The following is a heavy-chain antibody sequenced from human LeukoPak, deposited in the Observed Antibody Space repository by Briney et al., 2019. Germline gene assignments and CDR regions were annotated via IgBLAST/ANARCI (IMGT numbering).Heavy chain of an antibody. CDR3: ARLRAIAAAEYFDY. V-gene: IGHV3-7*03. J-gene: IGHJ4*02. Sequence: GGSLRLSCAASGFTFSSYWMSWVRQAPGKGLEWVANIKQDGSEKYYVDSVKGRFTISRDNAKNSLYLQMNSLRAEDMAVYYCARLRAIAAAEYFDYWGQGTLVTVSS. CDR1: GFTFSSYW. D-gene: IGHD6-13*01. CDR2: IKQDGSEK.